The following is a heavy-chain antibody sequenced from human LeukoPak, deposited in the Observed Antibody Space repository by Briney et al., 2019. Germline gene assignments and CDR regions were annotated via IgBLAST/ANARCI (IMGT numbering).Heavy chain of an antibody. D-gene: IGHD3-9*01. CDR3: ARDYDVLTAYPPTQLFDP. CDR1: DDSLNRGDYY. J-gene: IGHJ5*02. Sequence: PSETLSLTCSVSDDSLNRGDYYWNWIRQSAGKGLEWIGRIYSSGSMNYNPSLKSRVTISVDASNNQFSLKLRSVTAADTAVYYCARDYDVLTAYPPTQLFDPWGQGTLVTVSS. CDR2: IYSSGSM. V-gene: IGHV4-61*02.